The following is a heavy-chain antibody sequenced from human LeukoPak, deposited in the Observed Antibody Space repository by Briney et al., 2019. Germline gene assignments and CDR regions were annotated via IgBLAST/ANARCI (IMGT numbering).Heavy chain of an antibody. CDR2: YHNGNS. Sequence: SETLSLTCIVSGVSIRSDTYYWGWIRQPPGKGLEWIGNYHNGNSYYNPSLKSRVTISEDTSGNQFSLRVTSVTAADTAVYYCTRLWDSTGLYFYYYMDVWGEGTTVTVSS. CDR1: GVSIRSDTYY. D-gene: IGHD6-25*01. V-gene: IGHV4-39*01. J-gene: IGHJ6*03. CDR3: TRLWDSTGLYFYYYMDV.